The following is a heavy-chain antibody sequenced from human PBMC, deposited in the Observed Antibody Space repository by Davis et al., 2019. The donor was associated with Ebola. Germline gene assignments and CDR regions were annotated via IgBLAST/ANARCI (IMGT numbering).Heavy chain of an antibody. V-gene: IGHV4-59*03. J-gene: IGHJ4*02. CDR1: GVSISRHY. CDR3: SERGSSV. CDR2: IYYTGSA. D-gene: IGHD3-10*01. Sequence: PSETLSLTFTVPGVSISRHYWSWIRQPPGKRLEWFGSIYYTGSAYYHSSLASRATISVDTSKNQFSLKLTSVTAADTAMYYCSERGSSVWGQGTLVTVSS.